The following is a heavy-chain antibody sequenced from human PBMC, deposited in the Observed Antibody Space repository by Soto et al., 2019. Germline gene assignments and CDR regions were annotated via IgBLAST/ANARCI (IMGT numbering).Heavy chain of an antibody. CDR3: AKDHQPQRVTIFGVVNPYYYYYGMDV. V-gene: IGHV3-30*18. CDR1: GFTFSSYG. J-gene: IGHJ6*02. CDR2: ISYDGSNK. D-gene: IGHD3-3*01. Sequence: PGGSLRLSCAASGFTFSSYGMHWVRQAPGKGLEWVAVISYDGSNKYYADSVNGRFTISRDNSKNTLYLQMNSLRAEDTAVYYCAKDHQPQRVTIFGVVNPYYYYYGMDVWGQGTTVTVSS.